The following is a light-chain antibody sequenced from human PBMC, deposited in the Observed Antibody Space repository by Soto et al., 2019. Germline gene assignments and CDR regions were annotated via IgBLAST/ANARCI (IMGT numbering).Light chain of an antibody. CDR3: QSSDSRLSGSDV. V-gene: IGLV1-40*01. J-gene: IGLJ1*01. CDR1: SSNIGAGYH. CDR2: GDS. Sequence: QSVLRHPPSVSWAPGHRVTISCTGSSSNIGAGYHVHWYQQLPGAAPKLLIFGDSNRPSGVPDRFSGSKSGTSASLAITGLQADDEADYYRQSSDSRLSGSDVFGTGTKVTAL.